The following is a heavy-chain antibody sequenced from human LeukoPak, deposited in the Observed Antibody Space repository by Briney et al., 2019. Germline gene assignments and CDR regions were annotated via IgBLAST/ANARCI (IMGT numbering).Heavy chain of an antibody. V-gene: IGHV3-7*01. J-gene: IGHJ4*02. CDR2: IKPDGSEK. CDR3: ARDRGNSIVGSDFDS. Sequence: GGSLRLSCAASGFTFSSYGMHWVRQAPGKGLEWVANIKPDGSEKYYVDSVKGRFTISRDNAKNSLYLQMNSLRAEDTAVYYCARDRGNSIVGSDFDSWGQGTLVTVSS. CDR1: GFTFSSYG. D-gene: IGHD1-26*01.